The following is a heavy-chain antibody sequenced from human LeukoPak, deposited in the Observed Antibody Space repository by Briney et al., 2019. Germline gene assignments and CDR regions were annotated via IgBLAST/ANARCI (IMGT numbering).Heavy chain of an antibody. V-gene: IGHV4-59*12. CDR3: ARDGMTTVTTSRAGGRDV. D-gene: IGHD4-17*01. CDR2: IYYSGSI. Sequence: SETLSLTCTVSGGSISSYYWSWIRQPPGKGLEWIGYIYYSGSINYNPSLKSRVTISVDTSKNQFSLKLSSVTAADTAVYYCARDGMTTVTTSRAGGRDVWGKGTTVTVSS. J-gene: IGHJ6*04. CDR1: GGSISSYY.